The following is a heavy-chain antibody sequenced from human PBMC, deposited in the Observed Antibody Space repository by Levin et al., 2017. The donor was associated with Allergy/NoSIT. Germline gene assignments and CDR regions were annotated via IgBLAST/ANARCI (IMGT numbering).Heavy chain of an antibody. Sequence: GGSLRLSCAASGFTFSSYAMSWVRQAPGKGLEWVSAISGSGGSTYYADSVKGRFTISRDNSKNTLYLQMNSLRAEDTAVYYCAKATVVRYYYYYGMDVWGQGTTVTVSS. V-gene: IGHV3-23*01. CDR2: ISGSGGST. CDR1: GFTFSSYA. CDR3: AKATVVRYYYYYGMDV. J-gene: IGHJ6*02. D-gene: IGHD4-23*01.